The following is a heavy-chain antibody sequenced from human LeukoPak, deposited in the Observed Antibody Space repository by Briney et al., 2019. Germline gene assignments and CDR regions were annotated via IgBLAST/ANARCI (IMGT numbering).Heavy chain of an antibody. D-gene: IGHD3-22*01. V-gene: IGHV1-2*06. CDR1: GGTFSSYA. J-gene: IGHJ3*02. CDR2: INPNNGGT. CDR3: AGEDNSSGYRPFDI. Sequence: ASVKASCKASGGTFSSYAISWVRQAPGQGLDWMGRINPNNGGTNYAQKFQGRVTMTRDMSMSTAYMELSRLRSDDTAVYYCAGEDNSSGYRPFDIWGQGTMVTVPS.